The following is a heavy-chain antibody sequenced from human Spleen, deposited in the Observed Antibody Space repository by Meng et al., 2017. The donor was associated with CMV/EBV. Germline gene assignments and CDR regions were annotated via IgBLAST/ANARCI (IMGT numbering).Heavy chain of an antibody. Sequence: GESLKISCAASQFSVRINYMSWVRQAPGKGLEWVSVIYSGGNTYYADSVKGRFTISRDISKNTVYLQINTLSGEDTAVYYCASTKKPGMAYSFHGMDVWGQGTTVTVYS. V-gene: IGHV3-66*02. D-gene: IGHD1-14*01. CDR3: ASTKKPGMAYSFHGMDV. CDR2: IYSGGNT. J-gene: IGHJ6*02. CDR1: QFSVRINY.